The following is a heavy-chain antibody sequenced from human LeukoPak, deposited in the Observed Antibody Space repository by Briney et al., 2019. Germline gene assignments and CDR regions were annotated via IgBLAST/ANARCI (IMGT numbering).Heavy chain of an antibody. Sequence: SVKVSCTASGGTFSSYAISWVRQAPGQGLEWMGGIIPIFGTANYAQKFQGRVTITADESTSTAYMELSSLRSEDTAVYYCARDTSAYYYGMDVWGQGTTVTVSS. J-gene: IGHJ6*02. CDR3: ARDTSAYYYGMDV. V-gene: IGHV1-69*13. CDR1: GGTFSSYA. CDR2: IIPIFGTA.